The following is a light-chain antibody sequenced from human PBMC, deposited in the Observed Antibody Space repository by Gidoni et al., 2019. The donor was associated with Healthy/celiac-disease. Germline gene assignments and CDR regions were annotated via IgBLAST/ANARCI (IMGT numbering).Light chain of an antibody. CDR3: QQRYSTPRT. J-gene: IGKJ2*01. CDR2: AAS. V-gene: IGKV1-39*01. Sequence: DIQMTQSPSSLSASVGDRVTITCRASQSISSYLNWYQQKPGIAPKLLIYAASSLQSGVPSRFSGSGSGTDFTLTISSLQPEDFATYYCQQRYSTPRTFGQGTKLEIK. CDR1: QSISSY.